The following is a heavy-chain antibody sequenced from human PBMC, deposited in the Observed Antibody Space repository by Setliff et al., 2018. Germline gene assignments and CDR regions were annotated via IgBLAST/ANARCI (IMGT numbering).Heavy chain of an antibody. Sequence: GASVKVSCKAPGFTFTSSAMQWVRQARGQRLEWIGWIVVGSGNTNYAQKFQERVTITRDMSTSTAYMELSSLRSEDTAVYYCAAQMRRGTGTPAYYYYGMDVWGQGTTVTVSS. V-gene: IGHV1-58*02. CDR2: IVVGSGNT. CDR3: AAQMRRGTGTPAYYYYGMDV. J-gene: IGHJ6*02. D-gene: IGHD1-1*01. CDR1: GFTFTSSA.